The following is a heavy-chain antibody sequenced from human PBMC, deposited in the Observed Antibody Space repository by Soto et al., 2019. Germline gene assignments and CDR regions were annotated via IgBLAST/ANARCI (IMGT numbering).Heavy chain of an antibody. Sequence: SVKVSCKASGYTFTSYPTHWVRQAPGQRLEWMGWIDAGNGNTKNSQKFRGRVTFTTDTSASTAYMDLSSLRSEDTAVYYCARAGYSYGSPCYGMDVWGQGTTVTVSS. J-gene: IGHJ6*02. CDR1: GYTFTSYP. CDR2: IDAGNGNT. D-gene: IGHD5-18*01. V-gene: IGHV1-3*01. CDR3: ARAGYSYGSPCYGMDV.